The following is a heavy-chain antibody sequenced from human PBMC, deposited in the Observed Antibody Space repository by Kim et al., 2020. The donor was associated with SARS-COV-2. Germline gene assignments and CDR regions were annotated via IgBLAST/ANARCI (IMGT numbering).Heavy chain of an antibody. CDR1: GFTFSSYA. Sequence: GGSLRLSCAASGFTFSSYAMHWVRQAPGKGLEWVAVISYDGSNKYYADSVKGRFTISRDNSKNTLYLQMNSLRAEDTAVYYCARDLYSSGWYPDYWGQGTLVTVSS. J-gene: IGHJ4*02. V-gene: IGHV3-30*04. D-gene: IGHD6-19*01. CDR3: ARDLYSSGWYPDY. CDR2: ISYDGSNK.